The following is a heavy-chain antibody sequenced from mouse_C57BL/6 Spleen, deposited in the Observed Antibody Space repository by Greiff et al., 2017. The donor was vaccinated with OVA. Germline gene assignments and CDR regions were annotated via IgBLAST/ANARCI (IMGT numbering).Heavy chain of an antibody. V-gene: IGHV3-6*01. D-gene: IGHD4-1*01. CDR2: ISYDGSN. CDR3: ARDLDGTRGY. J-gene: IGHJ2*01. Sequence: EVQLVESGPGLVKPSQSLSLTCSVTGYSITSGYYWNWIRQFPGNKLEWMGYISYDGSNNYNPSLKNRISITRDTSKNQFFLKLNSVTTEDTATYYCARDLDGTRGYWGQGTTLTVPS. CDR1: GYSITSGYY.